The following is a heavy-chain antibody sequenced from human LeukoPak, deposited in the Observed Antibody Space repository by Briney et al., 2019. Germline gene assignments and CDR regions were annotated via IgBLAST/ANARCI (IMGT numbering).Heavy chain of an antibody. CDR1: GGSISSYY. V-gene: IGHV4-59*01. Sequence: SETLSLTCTVSGGSISSYYWSWIRQPPGKGLEWIGYIYYSGSTNYNPSLKSRVTISVDTSKNQFSLKLSSVTAADTAVYYGARVLLSNYDFWSGYSNWFDPWGQGTLVTVSS. D-gene: IGHD3-3*01. CDR2: IYYSGST. CDR3: ARVLLSNYDFWSGYSNWFDP. J-gene: IGHJ5*02.